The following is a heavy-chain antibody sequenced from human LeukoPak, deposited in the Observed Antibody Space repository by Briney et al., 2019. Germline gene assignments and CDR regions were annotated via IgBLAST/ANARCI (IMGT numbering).Heavy chain of an antibody. CDR2: FYYDGST. J-gene: IGHJ3*02. D-gene: IGHD3-16*01. V-gene: IGHV4-59*11. Sequence: PSETLSLTCTVSGASITQHYWSWIRQPPGKGLEYIGYFYYDGSTNYTSSVRSRVTILVDTSKNQFTLILRSVSAADTAKYYCTRGITGHYRSLGGFAFDIWGQGTMVAVSS. CDR3: TRGITGHYRSLGGFAFDI. CDR1: GASITQHY.